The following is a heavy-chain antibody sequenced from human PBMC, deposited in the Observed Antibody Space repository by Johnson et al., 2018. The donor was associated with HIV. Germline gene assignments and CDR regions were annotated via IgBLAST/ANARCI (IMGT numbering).Heavy chain of an antibody. D-gene: IGHD2-8*01. CDR1: GFTFSSYG. V-gene: IGHV3-30*18. Sequence: QVQLVESGGGVVQPGRSLRLSCAASGFTFSSYGMHWVRQAPGKGLEWVAVISYDGSNKYYADSVKGRFTISRDNSKNTLYLQMNSLRAEETAVYYCAKDWYDAGPLMALDIWGQGTMVTVSS. CDR2: ISYDGSNK. CDR3: AKDWYDAGPLMALDI. J-gene: IGHJ3*02.